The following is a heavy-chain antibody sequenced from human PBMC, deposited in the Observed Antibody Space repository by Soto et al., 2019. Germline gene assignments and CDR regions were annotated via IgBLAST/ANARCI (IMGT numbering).Heavy chain of an antibody. J-gene: IGHJ5*02. CDR3: ARDLGCTNGVSYRGWFDP. CDR1: GVSISSYY. Sequence: SGTLSLTCTVSGVSISSYYWSWIRQPPGKGLEWIGYIYYSGSTNYNPSLKSRVTISVDTTKNQFSQKLSSVTAADTAVYYCARDLGCTNGVSYRGWFDPWGQGTLVTVSS. CDR2: IYYSGST. V-gene: IGHV4-59*01. D-gene: IGHD2-8*01.